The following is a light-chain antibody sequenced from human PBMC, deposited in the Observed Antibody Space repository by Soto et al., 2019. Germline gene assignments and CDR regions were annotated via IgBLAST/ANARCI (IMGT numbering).Light chain of an antibody. CDR2: LAS. CDR1: QSVLYNSNNKNY. Sequence: DIVMTQSPDSLAVSLGERATINCKSSQSVLYNSNNKNYLAWYQQKPGQPPKLLIDLASTRESGVADRFSGSGSGTDFTLTISSLQAEDVAVYYCQQYYNTPLFTFGPGTKVEIK. J-gene: IGKJ3*01. CDR3: QQYYNTPLFT. V-gene: IGKV4-1*01.